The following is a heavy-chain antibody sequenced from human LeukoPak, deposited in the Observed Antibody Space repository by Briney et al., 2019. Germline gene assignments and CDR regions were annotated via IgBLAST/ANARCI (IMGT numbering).Heavy chain of an antibody. J-gene: IGHJ4*02. Sequence: ASVKVSCKASGYTFTSYYIHWVRQAPGQGLEWMGIINPSGGSTSYAQKFQGRVTKTRDTSTSTVYMDLSSLRSEDTAVYYCARVLDSGLDYWGQGTLVTVST. CDR1: GYTFTSYY. V-gene: IGHV1-46*01. D-gene: IGHD5-12*01. CDR3: ARVLDSGLDY. CDR2: INPSGGST.